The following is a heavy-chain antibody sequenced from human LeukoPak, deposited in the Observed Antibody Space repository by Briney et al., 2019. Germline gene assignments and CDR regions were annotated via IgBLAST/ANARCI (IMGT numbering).Heavy chain of an antibody. Sequence: GGTLCLSCAASGCPVSRCYWSWFRQPPGKGLEWVGFIYCGGTTYYADSVKGRFTISRDNSQNTLYLQTTSLRAEDTAVYYCARVRAYYYNSRGRPRETYYYDCRGQGTLVTVAS. CDR2: IYCGGTT. CDR3: ARVRAYYYNSRGRPRETYYYDC. D-gene: IGHD3-22*01. CDR1: GCPVSRCY. J-gene: IGHJ4*02. V-gene: IGHV3-53*01.